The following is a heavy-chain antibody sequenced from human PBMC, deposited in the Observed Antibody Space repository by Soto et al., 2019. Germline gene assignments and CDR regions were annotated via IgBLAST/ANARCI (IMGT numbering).Heavy chain of an antibody. CDR1: GGSMNDYY. D-gene: IGHD6-6*01. CDR2: IFTSGNT. Sequence: SETLSLTCTVSGGSMNDYYWSWIRQPAGKGLEWIWRIFTSGNTNYNPSLRSRLTMSVDTYTNQVSLRLTSVTAAGTAVYYCASGRLVSRYYGLDVWGQGTTVTVSS. J-gene: IGHJ6*02. CDR3: ASGRLVSRYYGLDV. V-gene: IGHV4-4*07.